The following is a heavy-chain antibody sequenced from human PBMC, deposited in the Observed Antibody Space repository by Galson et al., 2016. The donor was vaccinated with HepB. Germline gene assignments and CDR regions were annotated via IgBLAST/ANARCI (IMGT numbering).Heavy chain of an antibody. CDR1: GYSFTSYW. V-gene: IGHV5-51*01. CDR3: ARRASYDFWYGFRDY. Sequence: QSGAEVKKPGESLKISCKGSGYSFTSYWIGWVRQMPGKGLEWMGIIYPGDSDTKYSPSFQGQVTFSADKSTNTAYLQWSSLKASDTAIYYCARRASYDFWYGFRDYWGQGTLVTVSS. J-gene: IGHJ4*02. CDR2: IYPGDSDT. D-gene: IGHD3-3*01.